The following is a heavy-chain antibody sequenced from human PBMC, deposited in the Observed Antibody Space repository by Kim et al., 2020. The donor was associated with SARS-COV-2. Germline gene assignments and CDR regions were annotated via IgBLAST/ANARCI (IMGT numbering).Heavy chain of an antibody. CDR1: GGSISSYY. V-gene: IGHV4-59*13. CDR2: IYYSGST. D-gene: IGHD3-22*01. J-gene: IGHJ3*01. CDR3: ARDRDYYDSSGYYYVDAF. Sequence: SETLSLTCTVSGGSISSYYWSWIRQPPGKGLEWIGYIYYSGSTNYNPSLKSRVTISVDTSKNQFSLKLSSVTAADTAVYYCARDRDYYDSSGYYYVDAF.